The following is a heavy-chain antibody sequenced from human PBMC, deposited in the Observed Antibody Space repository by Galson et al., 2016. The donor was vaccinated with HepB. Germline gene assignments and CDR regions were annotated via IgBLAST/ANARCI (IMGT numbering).Heavy chain of an antibody. V-gene: IGHV4-39*01. J-gene: IGHJ2*01. CDR3: ARHIGLWSPQENWYFDL. D-gene: IGHD4/OR15-4a*01. CDR1: GGSISSSDSC. Sequence: ETLSLTCSVSGGSISSSDSCWGWIRQPPGKGLEWIGTIYSGGYTYYRPSLKSRVTISVDTSKNQFSLKLSSVTAADTAVYYCARHIGLWSPQENWYFDLWGRGTLVTVAS. CDR2: IYSGGYT.